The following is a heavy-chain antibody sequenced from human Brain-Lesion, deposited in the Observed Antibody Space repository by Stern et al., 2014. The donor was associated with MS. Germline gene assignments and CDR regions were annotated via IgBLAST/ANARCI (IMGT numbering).Heavy chain of an antibody. Sequence: VQLVESGPGLVKPSQTLSLSCTVSGGSISSGGYYWSWIRQPAGKGLEWIGRISIDTSKHQFSPRLNSMTAADTAVYYCARGRVVPGFQYYATDVWGQGTTVIVSS. J-gene: IGHJ6*02. D-gene: IGHD2-2*01. CDR3: ARGRVVPGFQYYATDV. CDR1: GGSISSGGYY. V-gene: IGHV4-61*02.